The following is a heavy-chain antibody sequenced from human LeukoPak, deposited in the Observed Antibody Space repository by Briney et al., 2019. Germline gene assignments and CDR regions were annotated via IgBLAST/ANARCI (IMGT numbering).Heavy chain of an antibody. Sequence: ASVKVSCKASGYTFTVYYIHWLRQAPGQGLEGMGWINPHSDDRNYAQRFQGRVTMTRDTSISTVYMELSGLTSDDTAVYYCARDGPCSSTSCQNFDSWGQGALVTVSS. CDR2: INPHSDDR. CDR1: GYTFTVYY. CDR3: ARDGPCSSTSCQNFDS. D-gene: IGHD2-2*01. J-gene: IGHJ4*02. V-gene: IGHV1-2*02.